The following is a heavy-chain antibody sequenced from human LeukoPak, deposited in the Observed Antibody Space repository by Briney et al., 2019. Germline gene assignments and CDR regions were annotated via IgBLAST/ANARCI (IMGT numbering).Heavy chain of an antibody. CDR1: GFTVSCKY. CDR3: AKVASSLNRGAFDI. Sequence: GGSLRLSCAASGFTVSCKYMSWVRQAPGKGLEWVSAISGSGGSTYYADSVKGRFTISRDNSKNTLYLQMNSLRAEDTAVYYCAKVASSLNRGAFDIWGQGTMVTVSS. J-gene: IGHJ3*02. CDR2: ISGSGGST. D-gene: IGHD6-13*01. V-gene: IGHV3-23*01.